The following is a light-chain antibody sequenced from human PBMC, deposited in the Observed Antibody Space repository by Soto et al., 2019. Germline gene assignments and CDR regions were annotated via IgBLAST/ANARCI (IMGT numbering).Light chain of an antibody. V-gene: IGKV3-20*01. CDR1: QSVSSSY. J-gene: IGKJ2*01. CDR2: GAS. Sequence: EIVLTQSPGTLSLSPGERATLSCRASQSVSSSYLAWYQQKPGQAPRLLIYGASNRATGIPDTFRGSGSGTDFTLTNSRLEPEDFAIYYCQQYGSSPYTFGQGTKLEIK. CDR3: QQYGSSPYT.